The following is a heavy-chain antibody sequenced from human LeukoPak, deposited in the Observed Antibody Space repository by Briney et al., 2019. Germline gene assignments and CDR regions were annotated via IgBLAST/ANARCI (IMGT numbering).Heavy chain of an antibody. D-gene: IGHD6-13*01. CDR2: THDSGNS. J-gene: IGHJ4*02. V-gene: IGHV4-59*01. CDR1: GGSISSYY. CDR3: ARDRSAAPADY. Sequence: PPESLSLTCTVPGGSISSYYWSWIRHPPGKGLEWIGYTHDSGNSNYNPSLRSRVTISIDTSKNQFSLKLTSVTAADTAVYYCARDRSAAPADYWGQGTLVTVSS.